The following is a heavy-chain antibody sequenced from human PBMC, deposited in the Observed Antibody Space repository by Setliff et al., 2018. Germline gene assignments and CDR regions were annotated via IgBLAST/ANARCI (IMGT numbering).Heavy chain of an antibody. D-gene: IGHD2-15*01. CDR2: IISMFGTT. Sequence: SVKVSCKASGGTFSTYAISWVRQAPGQGLEWMGGIISMFGTTNYAQKFQGRVTITTDKSTSTAYLELSSLRSEDTAVYYCARVRDCSGGICHRGFHHYMDVWGKGTTVTVSS. CDR3: ARVRDCSGGICHRGFHHYMDV. J-gene: IGHJ6*03. V-gene: IGHV1-69*05. CDR1: GGTFSTYA.